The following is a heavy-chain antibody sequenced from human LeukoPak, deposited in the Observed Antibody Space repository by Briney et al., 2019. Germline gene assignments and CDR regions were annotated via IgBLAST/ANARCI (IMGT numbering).Heavy chain of an antibody. CDR2: IIPIFGTA. D-gene: IGHD2-2*01. CDR3: ARGAVPAAIYNWFDP. CDR1: GGTFSSYA. J-gene: IGHJ5*02. V-gene: IGHV1-69*13. Sequence: GASVKVSCKASGGTFSSYAISWVRQAPGQGLEWMGGIIPIFGTANYAQKFQGRVTITADESTSTAYMELSSLRSEDTAVYYCARGAVPAAIYNWFDPWGQGTLVPVSS.